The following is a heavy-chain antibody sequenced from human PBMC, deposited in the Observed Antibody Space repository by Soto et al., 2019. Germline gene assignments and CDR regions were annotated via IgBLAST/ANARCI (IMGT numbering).Heavy chain of an antibody. CDR1: GGTFSSYT. CDR3: ARDEMGYDILTGPGYYMDV. J-gene: IGHJ6*03. CDR2: IIPILGIA. Sequence: ASVKVSCKASGGTFSSYTISWVRQAPGQGLEWMGRIIPILGIANYAQKFQGRVTITADKSTSTAYMELSSLRSEDTAVYYCARDEMGYDILTGPGYYMDVWGKGTTVTVSS. V-gene: IGHV1-69*04. D-gene: IGHD3-9*01.